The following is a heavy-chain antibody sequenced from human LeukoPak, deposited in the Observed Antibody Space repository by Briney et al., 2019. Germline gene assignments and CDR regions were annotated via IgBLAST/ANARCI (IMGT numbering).Heavy chain of an antibody. V-gene: IGHV4-61*05. CDR2: IYYSGST. D-gene: IGHD3-22*01. J-gene: IGHJ4*02. Sequence: SETLSLTCTVSGGSISSSSYYWGWIRQPPGKGLEWIGYIYYSGSTNYNPSLKSRVTISVDTSKNQFSLKLSSVTAADTAVYYCARSSGYLDYWGQGTLVTVSS. CDR1: GGSISSSSYY. CDR3: ARSSGYLDY.